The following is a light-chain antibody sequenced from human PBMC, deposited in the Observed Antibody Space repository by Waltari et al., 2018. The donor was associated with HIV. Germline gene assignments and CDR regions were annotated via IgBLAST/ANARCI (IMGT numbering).Light chain of an antibody. V-gene: IGKV1-39*01. J-gene: IGKJ3*01. CDR2: SAS. CDR1: RSISNK. CDR3: QESVS. Sequence: DIQITQSPSSLSASVGDRVTITCRASRSISNKSNWYQQKLGKAPKLLIYSASILESGVPARFSGSGSGTDFTLNISRLQPEDFATYYGQESVSFGPGTKVDIK.